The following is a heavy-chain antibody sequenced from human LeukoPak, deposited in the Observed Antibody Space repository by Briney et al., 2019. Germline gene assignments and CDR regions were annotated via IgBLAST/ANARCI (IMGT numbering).Heavy chain of an antibody. CDR3: ARPQLGSYYYYYMDV. J-gene: IGHJ6*03. D-gene: IGHD7-27*01. Sequence: SVKVSCKTSGGTFNNYAINWLRQAPGQGLEWMGGIIPIFGTANYAQKFQGRVTITADESTSTAYMELSSLRSEDTAVYYCARPQLGSYYYYYMDVWGKGTTVIVSS. CDR1: GGTFNNYA. CDR2: IIPIFGTA. V-gene: IGHV1-69*13.